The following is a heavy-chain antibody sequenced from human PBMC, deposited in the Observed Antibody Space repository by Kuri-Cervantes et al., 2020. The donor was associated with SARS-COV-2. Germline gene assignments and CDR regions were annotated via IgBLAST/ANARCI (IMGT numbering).Heavy chain of an antibody. CDR1: GGSFSGYY. CDR2: INHSGST. J-gene: IGHJ4*02. CDR3: ARVGGNWELPFDH. Sequence: SETLSLTCAVYGGSFSGYYWSWIRQPPGKGLEWIREINHSGSTNYNPSLKSRVTISVDTSKNQFSLKLSSVTAADTAVYYCARVGGNWELPFDHWGQGTLVTVSS. D-gene: IGHD3-10*01. V-gene: IGHV4-34*01.